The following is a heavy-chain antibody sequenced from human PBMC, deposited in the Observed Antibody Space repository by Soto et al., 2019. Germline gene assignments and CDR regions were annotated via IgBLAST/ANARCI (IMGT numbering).Heavy chain of an antibody. J-gene: IGHJ5*02. CDR2: TNSGGST. CDR1: GFSVSSNY. Sequence: AGGSLRLSCAASGFSVSSNYMSWVRQAPGKGLEWVSVTNSGGSTDYADSVKGRFTISRDNSKNTLYLQMNSLRAEDTAVYYCARDPLSWGQGTLVTVSS. V-gene: IGHV3-66*01. CDR3: ARDPLS.